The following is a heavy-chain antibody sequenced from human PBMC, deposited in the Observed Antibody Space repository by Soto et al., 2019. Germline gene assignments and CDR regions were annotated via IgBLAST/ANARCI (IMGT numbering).Heavy chain of an antibody. CDR3: EGESGENWSYEAY. CDR1: GDTITSFS. Sequence: PSETLSLTCTVSGDTITSFSWNWIRQSAGKGLEWIGRISNTGNTHYNPSLESRVTMSLDTSKNQFSLKLTSVTAADTAVYYCEGESGENWSYEAYWGQGTLVTVSS. CDR2: ISNTGNT. V-gene: IGHV4-4*07. D-gene: IGHD1-7*01. J-gene: IGHJ4*02.